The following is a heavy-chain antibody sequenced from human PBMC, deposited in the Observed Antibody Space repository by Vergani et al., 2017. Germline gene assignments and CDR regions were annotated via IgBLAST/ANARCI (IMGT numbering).Heavy chain of an antibody. CDR3: ARVPRWVWATDY. CDR2: INHSGST. CDR1: GGSFSGYY. Sequence: QVQLQQWGAGLLKPSETLSLTCAVYGGSFSGYYWSWIRQPPGKGLEWIGEINHSGSTNYNPSLKSRVTISVDTSKNQFSLKLSSVTAADTAVYYRARVPRWVWATDYWGQGTLVTVSS. J-gene: IGHJ4*02. D-gene: IGHD5-24*01. V-gene: IGHV4-34*01.